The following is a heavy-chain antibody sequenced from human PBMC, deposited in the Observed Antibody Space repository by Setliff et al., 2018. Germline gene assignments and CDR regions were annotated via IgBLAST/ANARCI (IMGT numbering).Heavy chain of an antibody. V-gene: IGHV3-15*01. CDR2: IKSKTDGGTT. CDR3: TTDRSSRGFDY. CDR1: GFTFSNAW. Sequence: GGSLRLSCAASGFTFSNAWMSWVRQAPGKGLEWVGRIKSKTDGGTTDYAAPVKGRFTVSRDDSKNTLYLQMNSLKTEDTAVYYCTTDRSSRGFDYWGQGTLVTVSS. J-gene: IGHJ4*02. D-gene: IGHD6-13*01.